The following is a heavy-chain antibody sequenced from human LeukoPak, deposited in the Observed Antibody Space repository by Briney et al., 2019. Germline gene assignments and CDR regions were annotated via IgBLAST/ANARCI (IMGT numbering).Heavy chain of an antibody. J-gene: IGHJ4*02. CDR3: AKSHCGSFSCSRAEF. CDR2: MSGGGGST. V-gene: IGHV3-23*01. D-gene: IGHD2-2*01. CDR1: GFTFSSYG. Sequence: PGGSLRLSCAASGFTFSSYGMSWVRQAPGKGLEWVSAMSGGGGSTFHADSVKGRFTISRDNSKNTLYLQMNSLRDEDTAVYYCAKSHCGSFSCSRAEFWGQGTLVTVSS.